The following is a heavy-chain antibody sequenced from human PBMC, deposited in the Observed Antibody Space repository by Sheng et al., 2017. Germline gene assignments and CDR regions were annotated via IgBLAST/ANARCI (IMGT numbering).Heavy chain of an antibody. CDR1: GGSFSGYY. CDR3: ARGRWEVRGVINFYYYGMDV. V-gene: IGHV4-34*01. J-gene: IGHJ6*02. Sequence: QVQLQQWGAGLLKPSETLSLTCAVYGGSFSGYYWSWIRQPPGKGLEWIGEINHSGSTNYNPSLKSRVTISVDTSKNQFSLKLSSVTAADTAVYYCARGRWEVRGVINFYYYGMDVWGQGTTVTVSS. CDR2: INHSGST. D-gene: IGHD3-10*01.